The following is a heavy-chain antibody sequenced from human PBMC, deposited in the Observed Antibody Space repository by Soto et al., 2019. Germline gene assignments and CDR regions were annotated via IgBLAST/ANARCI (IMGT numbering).Heavy chain of an antibody. D-gene: IGHD2-2*01. J-gene: IGHJ6*02. V-gene: IGHV1-69*01. CDR3: ARVTSPYYYYYGMDV. Sequence: QVQLVQSGAEVKKPGSSVNVSCTASGGTFSSYAISWVRQAPGQAIEWMGGIIPIFGTANYAQKFPGRVTITADESTSTAYMELSSLRSEDTAVYYCARVTSPYYYYYGMDVWGQGTTVTVSS. CDR2: IIPIFGTA. CDR1: GGTFSSYA.